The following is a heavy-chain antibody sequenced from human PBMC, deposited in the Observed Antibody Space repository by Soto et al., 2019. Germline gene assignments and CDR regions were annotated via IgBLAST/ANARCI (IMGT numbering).Heavy chain of an antibody. D-gene: IGHD6-13*01. Sequence: PSETLSLTCTVSGGSISSSSYYWGWIRQPPGKGLEWIGSIYYSGSTYYNPSLKSRVTISVDTSKNQFSLKLSSVTAADTAVYYCARHVATRASGSSWHNVYYYYGMDVWGQGTTVTGSS. J-gene: IGHJ6*02. CDR1: GGSISSSSYY. V-gene: IGHV4-39*01. CDR2: IYYSGST. CDR3: ARHVATRASGSSWHNVYYYYGMDV.